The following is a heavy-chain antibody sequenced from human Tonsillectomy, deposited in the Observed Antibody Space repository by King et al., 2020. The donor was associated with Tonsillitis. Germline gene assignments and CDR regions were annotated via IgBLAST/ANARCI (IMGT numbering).Heavy chain of an antibody. CDR1: GFTFSSYA. CDR2: ISGSGGST. Sequence: VQLVESGGGLVQPGGSLRLSCAASGFTFSSYAMSWVRQAPGKGLEWVSAISGSGGSTYYADSVKGRFTISRDNSKNTLYLQMNSLRAEDTAVYYCAKVDGGHRSLGINGFDPWGQGTLVTVSS. CDR3: AKVDGGHRSLGINGFDP. V-gene: IGHV3-23*04. D-gene: IGHD3-16*01. J-gene: IGHJ5*02.